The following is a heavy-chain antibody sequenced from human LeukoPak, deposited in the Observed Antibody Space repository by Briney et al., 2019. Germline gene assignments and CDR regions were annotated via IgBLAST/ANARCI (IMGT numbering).Heavy chain of an antibody. Sequence: PSETLSLTCTVSGASMSSYYWSWIRQSPGKGLEWIGYIYYSGSTNYNPSLKSRVTISVDTSKNQFSLKLSSVTAADTAVYYCARARGYGGDAFDIWGQGTMVTVSS. CDR2: IYYSGST. CDR1: GASMSSYY. CDR3: ARARGYGGDAFDI. V-gene: IGHV4-59*01. J-gene: IGHJ3*02. D-gene: IGHD4-23*01.